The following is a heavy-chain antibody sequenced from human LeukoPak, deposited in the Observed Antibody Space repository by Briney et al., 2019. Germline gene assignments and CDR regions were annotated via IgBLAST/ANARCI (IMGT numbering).Heavy chain of an antibody. CDR1: GYTFTSYY. CDR3: ARAFLGGSSSFWFDP. CDR2: VNPSGGST. V-gene: IGHV1-46*01. Sequence: ASVKVSXKASGYTFTSYYMHWVRQAPGQGLEWMGIVNPSGGSTSYAQKFQGRVTMTRDTSTSTVYMELSSLRSEDTAVYYCARAFLGGSSSFWFDPWGQGTLVTVSS. J-gene: IGHJ5*02. D-gene: IGHD6-6*01.